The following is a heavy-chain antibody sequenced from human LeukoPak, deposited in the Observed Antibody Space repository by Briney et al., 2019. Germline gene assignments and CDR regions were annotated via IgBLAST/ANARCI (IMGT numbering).Heavy chain of an antibody. Sequence: GGSLRLSCAASGFTFSSYEMNWVRQAPGKGLEWVAKIKADGGEKDHVASVKGRFTISRDNAKNSLYLQMNSLRVEDTAVYYCARGGAARPDFWGQGTLVTVSS. CDR2: IKADGGEK. D-gene: IGHD6-6*01. V-gene: IGHV3-7*01. CDR1: GFTFSSYE. J-gene: IGHJ4*02. CDR3: ARGGAARPDF.